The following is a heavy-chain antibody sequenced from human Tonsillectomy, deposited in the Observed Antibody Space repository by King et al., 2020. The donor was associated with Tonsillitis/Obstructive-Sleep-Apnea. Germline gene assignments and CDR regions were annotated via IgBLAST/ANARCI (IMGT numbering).Heavy chain of an antibody. Sequence: VQLQESGPGLAKPSETLSLTCSVSGASIRKYYWSWIRQPPGKGLEWIGYIYYSGSNKYNPSLKSRVTILADTSKNQFSLRLSAVTAADTAVYYCARNRPHNYFWGGVDGLDIWGQGTMVSVSS. V-gene: IGHV4-59*01. J-gene: IGHJ3*02. CDR3: ARNRPHNYFWGGVDGLDI. CDR2: IYYSGSN. D-gene: IGHD3-3*01. CDR1: GASIRKYY.